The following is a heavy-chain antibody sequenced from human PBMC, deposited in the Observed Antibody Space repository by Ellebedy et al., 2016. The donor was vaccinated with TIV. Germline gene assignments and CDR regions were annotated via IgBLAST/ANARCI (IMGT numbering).Heavy chain of an antibody. CDR3: ARDMGRWLQFLAY. J-gene: IGHJ4*02. Sequence: GRSLRLSCAASGFTFNSYNMIWVRQAPGKGLEWISYISSSATTTDYADSVKGRFTISRDNAKNSVYLQMNSLRAEDTAVYYCARDMGRWLQFLAYWGQGTLVTVSS. D-gene: IGHD5-24*01. CDR1: GFTFNSYN. CDR2: ISSSATTT. V-gene: IGHV3-48*03.